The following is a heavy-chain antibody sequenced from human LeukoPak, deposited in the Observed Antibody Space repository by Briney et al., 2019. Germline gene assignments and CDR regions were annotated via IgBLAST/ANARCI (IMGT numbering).Heavy chain of an antibody. CDR3: ATSMVRGVIRGYWYFDL. D-gene: IGHD3-10*01. V-gene: IGHV3-11*06. J-gene: IGHJ2*01. CDR2: ISSSSSYT. Sequence: GGSLRLSCAASGFTFSDYYMSWIRQVPGKGLEWVSYISSSSSYTNYADSVKGRFTISRDNAKNSLYLQMNSLRAEDTAVYYCATSMVRGVIRGYWYFDLWGRGTLVTVSS. CDR1: GFTFSDYY.